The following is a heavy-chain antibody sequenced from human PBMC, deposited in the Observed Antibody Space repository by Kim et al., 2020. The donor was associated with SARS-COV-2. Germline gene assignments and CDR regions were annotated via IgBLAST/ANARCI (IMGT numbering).Heavy chain of an antibody. D-gene: IGHD6-13*01. Sequence: NPSLKSRVTISVDTSKNQFSLKLGSVTAADTAVYYCASIAAAGTGEYFQHWGQGTLVTVSS. CDR3: ASIAAAGTGEYFQH. J-gene: IGHJ1*01. V-gene: IGHV4-59*01.